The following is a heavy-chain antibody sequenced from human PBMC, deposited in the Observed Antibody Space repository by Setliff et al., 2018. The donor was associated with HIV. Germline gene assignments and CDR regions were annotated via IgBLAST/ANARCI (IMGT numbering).Heavy chain of an antibody. J-gene: IGHJ5*02. D-gene: IGHD3-10*01. V-gene: IGHV4-34*01. CDR1: GGSFSGYY. Sequence: SETLSLTCAVYGGSFSGYYWSWIRQPPGKGLEWIGEINHSGSTNYNPSLKSRVTISVDTSKNQFSLKLSSVTAADTAVYYCARNDYGSGTYNRFDPWGQGTLVTVSS. CDR2: INHSGST. CDR3: ARNDYGSGTYNRFDP.